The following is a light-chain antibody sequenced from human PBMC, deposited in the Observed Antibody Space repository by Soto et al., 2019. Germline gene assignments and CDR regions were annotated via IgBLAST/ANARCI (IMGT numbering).Light chain of an antibody. CDR1: QTISSY. CDR2: AAS. J-gene: IGKJ4*01. V-gene: IGKV1-39*01. Sequence: DIQMTQSPSSLSASVGDRVTITCRASQTISSYLNWYQQKPGKAPKLLIFAASSLQSGVPSRFSGSGSGTDFTFTIGSLQPEDFATYFCQQSFSTPLTFGGGTQLDIK. CDR3: QQSFSTPLT.